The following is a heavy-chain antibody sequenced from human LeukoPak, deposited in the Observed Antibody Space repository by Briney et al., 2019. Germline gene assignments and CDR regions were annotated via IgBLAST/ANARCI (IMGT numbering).Heavy chain of an antibody. V-gene: IGHV4-34*01. CDR1: GGSFSGYY. D-gene: IGHD3-22*01. Sequence: ASETLSLTCAVYGGSFSGYYWSWIRQPPGRGLEWIGEINHSGSTNYNPSLKSRVTISVDTSKNQFSLKLSSVTAADTAVYYCATRSGVEYYYDSSGYSAAIDYWGQGTLVTVSS. J-gene: IGHJ4*02. CDR2: INHSGST. CDR3: ATRSGVEYYYDSSGYSAAIDY.